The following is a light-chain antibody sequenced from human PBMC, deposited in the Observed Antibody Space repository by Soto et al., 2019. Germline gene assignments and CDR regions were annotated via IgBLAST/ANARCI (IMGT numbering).Light chain of an antibody. V-gene: IGKV3D-15*01. CDR1: QSVSSS. J-gene: IGKJ4*01. CDR3: QQYNDWPLT. CDR2: GAS. Sequence: IVGTRVRATRTFPPSERHTISCRASQSVSSSLAWYQQKPGQTHRLLMYGASTRPTGIPARFSGSGSGTEFTLTIISLQSEDSAVYYCQQYNDWPLTFGGGTKVDIK.